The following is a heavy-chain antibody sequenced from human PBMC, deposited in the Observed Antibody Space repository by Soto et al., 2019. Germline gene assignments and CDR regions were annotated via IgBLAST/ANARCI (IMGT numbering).Heavy chain of an antibody. Sequence: PGGSLRLSCAASGFTFSSYEMNWVRQAPGKGLEWLSYISSSGSTAYYADSVKGRFTISRDNAKNSLYLQMNGLRAEDTALYYCVRDRGGYYMGYYYDYWGQGTLVTVSS. CDR1: GFTFSSYE. J-gene: IGHJ4*02. CDR2: ISSSGSTA. D-gene: IGHD3-22*01. CDR3: VRDRGGYYMGYYYDY. V-gene: IGHV3-48*03.